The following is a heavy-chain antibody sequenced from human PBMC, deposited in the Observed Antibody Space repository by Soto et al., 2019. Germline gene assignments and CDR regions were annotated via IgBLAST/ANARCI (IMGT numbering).Heavy chain of an antibody. CDR1: GFTFSRYG. CDR3: ARDDAFEDNGLDY. J-gene: IGHJ4*02. CDR2: IVRDGGQK. V-gene: IGHV3-33*01. D-gene: IGHD1-1*01. Sequence: QVHLVESGGGVVQPGRPLRLSCAASGFTFSRYGMHWVRQAPGKGLEWVGVIVRDGGQKQYADSVRGRFTISRDNFKNMLYLEVNSVTVEETAVYCCARDDAFEDNGLDYWGQGTLVTVSS.